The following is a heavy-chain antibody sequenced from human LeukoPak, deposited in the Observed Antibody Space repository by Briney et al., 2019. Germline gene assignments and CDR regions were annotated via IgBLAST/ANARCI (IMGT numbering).Heavy chain of an antibody. Sequence: GGSLRLSCAASGFTFSSYSMNWVRQAPGKGLEWVSYISSSSSAIYYADSLKGRFTISRDNAKNSLYLQMNSLRAEDAAVYYCARVIGSYGDSAYWGQGTLVTVSS. CDR1: GFTFSSYS. V-gene: IGHV3-48*04. J-gene: IGHJ4*02. D-gene: IGHD1-26*01. CDR3: ARVIGSYGDSAY. CDR2: ISSSSSAI.